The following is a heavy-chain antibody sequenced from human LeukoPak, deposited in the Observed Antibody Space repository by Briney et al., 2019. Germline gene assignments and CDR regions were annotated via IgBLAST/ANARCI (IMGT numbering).Heavy chain of an antibody. J-gene: IGHJ4*02. CDR1: GFTFSDYY. CDR3: ASFPSITGTMSDY. Sequence: GGSLRLSCAASGFTFSDYYMSWIRQAPGKGLEWVSYISSSGSTIYYADSVKGRFTISRDNAKNSLYLQMNSLRAEDTAVYYCASFPSITGTMSDYWGQGTLVTVSS. V-gene: IGHV3-11*01. CDR2: ISSSGSTI. D-gene: IGHD1-7*01.